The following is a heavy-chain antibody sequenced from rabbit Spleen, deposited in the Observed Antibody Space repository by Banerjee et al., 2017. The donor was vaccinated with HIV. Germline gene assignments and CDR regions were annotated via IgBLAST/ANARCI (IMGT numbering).Heavy chain of an antibody. CDR3: ARDTGTSFSTYGMDL. D-gene: IGHD8-1*01. Sequence: QSLEESGGGLVKPGASLTLTCKASGFSFNRGYDMCWDRQGPGKGLEWIACIAAVSSGDTYSATWAKGRFTISKTSSTTVTLQMTSLTAADTATYFCARDTGTSFSTYGMDLWGQGTLVTVS. J-gene: IGHJ6*01. CDR2: IAAVSSGDT. CDR1: GFSFNRGYD. V-gene: IGHV1S40*01.